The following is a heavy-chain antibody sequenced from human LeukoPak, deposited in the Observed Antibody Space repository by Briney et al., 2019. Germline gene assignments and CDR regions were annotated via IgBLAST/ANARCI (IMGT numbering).Heavy chain of an antibody. V-gene: IGHV3-48*03. CDR2: ISNSGRTK. J-gene: IGHJ4*02. D-gene: IGHD4-17*01. CDR1: GFTFSSYE. Sequence: GGSLRLSCAASGFTFSSYEMNWVRQAPGKGLEWVSFISNSGRTKYYADSVKGRFTISRDNAKNSLYLQMNILRADDTAVYYCATSSVTTGIDFDCWGQGTLVTVST. CDR3: ATSSVTTGIDFDC.